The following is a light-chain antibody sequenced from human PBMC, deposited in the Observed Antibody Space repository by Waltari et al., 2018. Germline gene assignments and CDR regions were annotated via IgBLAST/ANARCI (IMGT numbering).Light chain of an antibody. CDR2: DAY. Sequence: IVMTQSPATLSVSPGERATLSCRASQSVSSNLAWYQQNPGQAPRLLIYDAYTRATDKRARFSGSGSGTEFTLTISSIQSEDFAVYYCQQYNDWHTMYTFGQGTKLEIK. CDR3: QQYNDWHTMYT. CDR1: QSVSSN. V-gene: IGKV3-15*01. J-gene: IGKJ2*01.